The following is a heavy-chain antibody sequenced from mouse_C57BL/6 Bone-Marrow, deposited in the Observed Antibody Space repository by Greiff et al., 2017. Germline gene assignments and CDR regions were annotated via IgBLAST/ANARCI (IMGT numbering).Heavy chain of an antibody. J-gene: IGHJ2*01. CDR3: ENRGGIYYGYYRDYFDY. CDR1: GYTFTDHT. CDR2: IYPGDGST. Sequence: VQLQQSGAELVKPGASVKISCKASGYTFTDHTIHWMKQRPEQGLEWIGYIYPGDGSTKYNEKFKGKATLTADKSSSTAYMQLNSLTSVDSAVYTSENRGGIYYGYYRDYFDYWGQGTTLTVSS. D-gene: IGHD2-1*01. V-gene: IGHV1-78*01.